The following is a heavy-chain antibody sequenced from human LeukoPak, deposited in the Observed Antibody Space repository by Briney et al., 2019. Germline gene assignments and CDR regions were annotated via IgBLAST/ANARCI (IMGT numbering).Heavy chain of an antibody. CDR1: GFTFSSYG. Sequence: GGSLRLSCAASGFTFSSYGMHWVRQAPGKGLVWVSRINSDGSSTSYADSVKGRFTISRDNAKNSLYLQMNSLRAEDTAVYYCARRYSSSWYEDYWGQGTLVTVSS. D-gene: IGHD6-13*01. J-gene: IGHJ4*02. CDR3: ARRYSSSWYEDY. V-gene: IGHV3-74*01. CDR2: INSDGSST.